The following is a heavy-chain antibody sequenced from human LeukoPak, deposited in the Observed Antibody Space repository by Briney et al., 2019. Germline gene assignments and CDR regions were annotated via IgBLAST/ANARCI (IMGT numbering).Heavy chain of an antibody. CDR2: INSDGSST. Sequence: PGRSLRLSCAASGFTFDDYAMHWVRQAPGKGLVWVSRINSDGSSTSYADSVKGRFTISRDNAKNTLYLQMNSLRAEDTAVYYCARDFFAAAGYPRDYWGQGTLVTVSS. CDR1: GFTFDDYA. CDR3: ARDFFAAAGYPRDY. J-gene: IGHJ4*02. V-gene: IGHV3-74*01. D-gene: IGHD6-13*01.